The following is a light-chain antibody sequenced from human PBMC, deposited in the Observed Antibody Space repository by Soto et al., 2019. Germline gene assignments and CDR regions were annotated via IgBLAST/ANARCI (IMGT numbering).Light chain of an antibody. V-gene: IGLV1-47*01. CDR2: WSD. J-gene: IGLJ2*01. CDR1: SSNIEINH. Sequence: QSVLTQPPSASGTPGQRVSISCSGSSSNIEINHVSWYHQLAGTDPKLLIYWSDQRPSGVSDRFSGSKSSTAASLAISGLRPEDEAEYYCAAWDDRLSVQLFGGGTKLTVL. CDR3: AAWDDRLSVQL.